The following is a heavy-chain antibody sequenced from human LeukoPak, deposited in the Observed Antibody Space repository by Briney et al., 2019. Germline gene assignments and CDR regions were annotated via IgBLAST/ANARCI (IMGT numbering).Heavy chain of an antibody. J-gene: IGHJ4*02. CDR1: GFTFSSYA. Sequence: GGSLRLSCSASGFTFSSYAMHWVRQAPGKGLEYVSAISSNGGSTYYADSVEGRFTISRDNSKNTLYLQMSSLRAEDTAVYYCVRTTVLRYFDWLLYSPGPSGYFDYWGQGTLVTVSS. D-gene: IGHD3-9*01. CDR3: VRTTVLRYFDWLLYSPGPSGYFDY. V-gene: IGHV3-64D*06. CDR2: ISSNGGST.